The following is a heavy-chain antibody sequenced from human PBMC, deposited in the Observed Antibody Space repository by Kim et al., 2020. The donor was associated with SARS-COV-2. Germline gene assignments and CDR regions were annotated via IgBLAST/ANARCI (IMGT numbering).Heavy chain of an antibody. CDR3: ASMGLGFGEWGYYYYGMDV. J-gene: IGHJ6*02. Sequence: SETLSLTCTVSGGSISSGGYYWSWIRQHPGKGLEWIGYIYYSGSTYYNPSLKSRVTISVDTSKNQFSLKLSSVTAADTAVYYCASMGLGFGEWGYYYYGMDVWGQGTTVTVSS. V-gene: IGHV4-31*03. CDR2: IYYSGST. CDR1: GGSISSGGYY. D-gene: IGHD3-10*01.